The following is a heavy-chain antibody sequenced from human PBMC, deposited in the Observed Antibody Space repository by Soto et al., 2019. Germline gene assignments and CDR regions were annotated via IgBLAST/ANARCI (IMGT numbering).Heavy chain of an antibody. CDR2: IIPIFGTA. CDR1: GGTFSSYA. D-gene: IGHD5-12*01. V-gene: IGHV1-69*01. CDR3: ARLWARIVATIGEYYFDY. J-gene: IGHJ4*02. Sequence: QVQLVQSGAEVKKPGSSVKVSCKASGGTFSSYAISWVRQAPGQGLEWMGGIIPIFGTANYAQKFQGRVTITADESTSTDYMELSSLRSEDTAVYYCARLWARIVATIGEYYFDYWGQGTLVTVSS.